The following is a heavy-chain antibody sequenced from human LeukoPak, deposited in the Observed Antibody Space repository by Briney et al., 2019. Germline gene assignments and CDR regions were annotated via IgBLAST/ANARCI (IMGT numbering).Heavy chain of an antibody. Sequence: ASVKVSCKASGYTFTGHYMHWVRQAPGQGLEWMGWINPNRGGTNFAQKFQGRVTITRNTSISTAYMELSSLRSEDTAVYYCARGSRLRWDAFDIWGQGKMVTVSS. CDR3: ARGSRLRWDAFDI. CDR1: GYTFTGHY. J-gene: IGHJ3*02. CDR2: INPNRGGT. D-gene: IGHD4-23*01. V-gene: IGHV1-2*02.